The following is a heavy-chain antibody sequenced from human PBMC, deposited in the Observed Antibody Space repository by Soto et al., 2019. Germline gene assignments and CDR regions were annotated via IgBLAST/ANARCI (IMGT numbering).Heavy chain of an antibody. J-gene: IGHJ6*02. Sequence: GGSLRLSCAASGFTFSSHSMNWVRQAPGKGLEWVSYISLNLQTIYYTDSVKGRFTISRDNAKNSLYLQMNTLRAEDTAVYYCTRDLTGYAMDVWGQGTTVTVSS. D-gene: IGHD2-2*01. V-gene: IGHV3-48*03. CDR2: ISLNLQTI. CDR1: GFTFSSHS. CDR3: TRDLTGYAMDV.